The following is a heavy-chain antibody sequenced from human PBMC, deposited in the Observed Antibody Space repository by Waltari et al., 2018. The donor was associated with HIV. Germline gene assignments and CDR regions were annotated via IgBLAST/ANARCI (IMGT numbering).Heavy chain of an antibody. J-gene: IGHJ5*02. CDR2: INHTGST. D-gene: IGHD3-10*01. CDR1: GGSFSGYY. CDR3: ARGPFQGRFDP. Sequence: QVQLQQWGAGLLKPSETLSLTCAVYGGSFSGYYWSWIRQPPEKSLEWIGEINHTGSTNYNPSLKARVTISVDTSKNQFSLKLTSVTAADTAVYYCARGPFQGRFDPWGQGNLVTVSS. V-gene: IGHV4-34*01.